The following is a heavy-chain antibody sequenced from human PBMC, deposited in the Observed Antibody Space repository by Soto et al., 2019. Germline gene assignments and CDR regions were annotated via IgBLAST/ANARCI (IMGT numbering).Heavy chain of an antibody. CDR1: GFTFSSYA. V-gene: IGHV3-64*01. Sequence: GGSLRLSCAASGFTFSSYAMHWVRQAPGKGLEYVSAISSNGGSTYYANSVKGRFTISRDNSKNTLHLQMGSLRAEDMALYFFARAPTDFWSGSLHYYFDYWGQGTLVTVSS. CDR3: ARAPTDFWSGSLHYYFDY. CDR2: ISSNGGST. J-gene: IGHJ4*02. D-gene: IGHD3-3*01.